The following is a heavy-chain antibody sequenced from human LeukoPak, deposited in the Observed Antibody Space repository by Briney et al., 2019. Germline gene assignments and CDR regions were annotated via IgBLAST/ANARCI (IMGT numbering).Heavy chain of an antibody. D-gene: IGHD1-26*01. Sequence: GGSLRLSCAASGVTVSSNYMSWVRQAPGKGLEWGSVIYSGGSTYYADSVKGRFTISRHNSKNTLYLQMNSLRAEDTAVYYCARDYYAEYFQHWGQGNLVTVSS. J-gene: IGHJ1*01. CDR3: ARDYYAEYFQH. CDR1: GVTVSSNY. V-gene: IGHV3-53*04. CDR2: IYSGGST.